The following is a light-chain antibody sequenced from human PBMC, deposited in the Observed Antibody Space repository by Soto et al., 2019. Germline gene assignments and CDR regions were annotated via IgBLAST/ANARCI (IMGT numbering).Light chain of an antibody. Sequence: QSVLTQPPSASGTPGQRVTISCSGSSSNIGSNTVDWFQHLPGTAPKLLIYNNDQRPSGVLDRLSGSTSGTSASLAISGLQSEDEAAYYCAAWDDSLNGVLFGGGTKLTVL. J-gene: IGLJ2*01. CDR2: NND. CDR3: AAWDDSLNGVL. CDR1: SSNIGSNT. V-gene: IGLV1-44*01.